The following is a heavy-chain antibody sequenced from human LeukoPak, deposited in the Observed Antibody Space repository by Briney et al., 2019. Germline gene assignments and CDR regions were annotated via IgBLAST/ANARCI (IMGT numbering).Heavy chain of an antibody. Sequence: GGSLRLSCAASGFTFSSYSMNWVRQAPGKGLEWVSSISSSSSSIYYADSVKGRFTISRDNAKNSLYLQMNSLRAEDTAVYYCSGGLAAGTTTWGQGTLVTVSS. CDR1: GFTFSSYS. CDR2: ISSSSSSI. J-gene: IGHJ5*02. CDR3: SGGLAAGTTT. V-gene: IGHV3-21*01. D-gene: IGHD6-13*01.